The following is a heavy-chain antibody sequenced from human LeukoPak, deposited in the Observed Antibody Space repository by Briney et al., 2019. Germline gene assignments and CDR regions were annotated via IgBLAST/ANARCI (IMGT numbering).Heavy chain of an antibody. D-gene: IGHD6-19*01. CDR1: GGSISSYY. Sequence: SETLSLTCTVSGGSISSYYWSWIRQPPGKGLEWIGYIYYSGSTNYNPSLKSRVTISVDTSKNQFSLKLSSVTAADTAVYYCARVRGYSSGWYRYFDYWGQGTLVTVSS. V-gene: IGHV4-59*12. CDR3: ARVRGYSSGWYRYFDY. J-gene: IGHJ4*02. CDR2: IYYSGST.